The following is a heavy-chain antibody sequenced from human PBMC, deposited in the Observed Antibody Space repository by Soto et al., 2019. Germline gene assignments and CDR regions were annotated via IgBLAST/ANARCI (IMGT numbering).Heavy chain of an antibody. CDR2: VYRGGST. J-gene: IGHJ3*02. CDR1: GFTVTTNY. V-gene: IGHV3-66*01. CDR3: ERDFSGKNEAFEI. D-gene: IGHD3-10*01. Sequence: EVQLVESGGGLVQPGGSLRLSCAASGFTVTTNYMSWVRQPPGKGLEWVSVVYRGGSTYYADAVKGRLTVSRDNSKNKLYLQMNSLRAEDTAVYYCERDFSGKNEAFEIWGQGKVVTVSS.